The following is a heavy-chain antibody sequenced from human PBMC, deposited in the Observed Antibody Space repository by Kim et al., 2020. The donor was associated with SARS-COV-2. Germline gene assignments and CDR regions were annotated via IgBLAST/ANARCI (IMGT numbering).Heavy chain of an antibody. J-gene: IGHJ4*02. CDR3: AKGARYSSSSLPSFDY. D-gene: IGHD6-6*01. CDR2: ISYDGSNK. CDR1: GFTFSSYG. V-gene: IGHV3-30*18. Sequence: GGSLRLSCAASGFTFSSYGMHWVRQAPGKGLEWVAVISYDGSNKYYAYSVKGRFTISRDNSKNTLYLQMNSLRAEDTAVYYCAKGARYSSSSLPSFDYWGQGTLVTVSS.